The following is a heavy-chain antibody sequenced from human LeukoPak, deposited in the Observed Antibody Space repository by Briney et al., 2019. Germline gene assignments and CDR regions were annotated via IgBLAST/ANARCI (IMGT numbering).Heavy chain of an antibody. J-gene: IGHJ4*02. Sequence: SETLSLTCTVSGGSISNVGYYWAWIRQPPGKGLEWIGSIYYSGSTNYNPSLKSRLTISVDTSKNQFSLKLSSVTAADAAVYYCATLKTSGWYFDYWGQGTLVTVST. CDR2: IYYSGST. D-gene: IGHD6-19*01. V-gene: IGHV4-39*01. CDR3: ATLKTSGWYFDY. CDR1: GGSISNVGYY.